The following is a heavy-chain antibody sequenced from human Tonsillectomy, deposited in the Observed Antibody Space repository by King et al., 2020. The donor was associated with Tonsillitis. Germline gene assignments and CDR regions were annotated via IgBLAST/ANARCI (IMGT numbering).Heavy chain of an antibody. V-gene: IGHV3-7*01. CDR1: GFTFSSYW. CDR2: IKQDGSEK. J-gene: IGHJ4*02. CDR3: AAYSSGWAFDY. Sequence: VQLVESGGGLVQPGGSLRLSCAASGFTFSSYWMSWVRQAPGKGLEWVANIKQDGSEKYYVDSVKGRFTISRDNAKNSLYLQMNSLRAEDTAVYYCAAYSSGWAFDYWGQGTLVTVSS. D-gene: IGHD6-19*01.